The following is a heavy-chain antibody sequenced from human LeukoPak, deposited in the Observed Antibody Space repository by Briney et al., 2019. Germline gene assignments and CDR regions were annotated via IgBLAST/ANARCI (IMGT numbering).Heavy chain of an antibody. V-gene: IGHV4-38-2*02. CDR1: GYSISSGYY. J-gene: IGHJ4*02. Sequence: SETLSLTCTVSGYSISSGYYWGWIRQPPGKGLEWIGSIYHSGSTYYNPSLKSRVTISVDTSKNQFSLKLSSVTAADTAVYYCARGGGGDPRDYWGQGTLVTVSS. CDR3: ARGGGGDPRDY. D-gene: IGHD2-21*02. CDR2: IYHSGST.